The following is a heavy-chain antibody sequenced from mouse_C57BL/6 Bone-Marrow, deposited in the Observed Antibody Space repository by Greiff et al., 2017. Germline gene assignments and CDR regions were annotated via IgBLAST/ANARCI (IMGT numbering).Heavy chain of an antibody. Sequence: EVKLMESGPVLVKPGASVKMSCKASGYTFTDYYMNWVKQSHGKSLEWIGVINPYNGGTSYNQKFKGKATLTVDKSSSTAYMELNSLTSEDSAVYYCARWGLYYYGSSYFDYWGQGTTLTVSS. CDR3: ARWGLYYYGSSYFDY. D-gene: IGHD1-1*01. CDR2: INPYNGGT. CDR1: GYTFTDYY. V-gene: IGHV1-19*01. J-gene: IGHJ2*01.